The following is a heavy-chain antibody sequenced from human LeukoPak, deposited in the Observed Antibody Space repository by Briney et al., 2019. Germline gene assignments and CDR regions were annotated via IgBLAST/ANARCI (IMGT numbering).Heavy chain of an antibody. V-gene: IGHV1-18*01. CDR2: ISAYNGNT. J-gene: IGHJ5*02. Sequence: ASVKVSCTASGYTFTSYGISWVRQAPGQGLEWMGWISAYNGNTNYAQKLQGRVTMTTDTSTSTAYMELRSLRSDDTAVYYCARVDPRIAVAGISWFDPWGQGTLVTVSS. CDR1: GYTFTSYG. D-gene: IGHD6-19*01. CDR3: ARVDPRIAVAGISWFDP.